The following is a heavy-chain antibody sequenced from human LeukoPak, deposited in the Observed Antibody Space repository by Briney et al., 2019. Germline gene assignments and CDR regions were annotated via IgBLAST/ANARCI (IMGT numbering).Heavy chain of an antibody. CDR2: INHSGST. CDR3: ARGKGSMVRGVFNRFDP. D-gene: IGHD3-10*01. V-gene: IGHV4-34*01. CDR1: GGSFSGYY. Sequence: SETLSLTCAVYGGSFSGYYWSWIRQPPGKGLEWIGEINHSGSTNYNPSLKSRVTISVDTSKNQFSLKLSSVTAADTAVYYCARGKGSMVRGVFNRFDPWGQGTLVNVSS. J-gene: IGHJ5*02.